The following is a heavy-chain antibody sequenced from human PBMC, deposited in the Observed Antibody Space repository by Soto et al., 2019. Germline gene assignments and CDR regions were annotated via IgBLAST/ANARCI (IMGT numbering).Heavy chain of an antibody. CDR1: GGTFGNSA. J-gene: IGHJ6*02. D-gene: IGHD3-3*02. CDR2: IIPIFPTT. V-gene: IGHV1-69*12. CDR3: ARDKDRQQLGGNYYYGIDV. Sequence: QVQLVQSGAEVKKPGSSVTVSCKASGGTFGNSAISWVRQAPGQGLEWMGGIIPIFPTTDYAQKFQGRVRITADESTSTAYMELTSLTSEDTAVYYCARDKDRQQLGGNYYYGIDVWGQGTTVTVSS.